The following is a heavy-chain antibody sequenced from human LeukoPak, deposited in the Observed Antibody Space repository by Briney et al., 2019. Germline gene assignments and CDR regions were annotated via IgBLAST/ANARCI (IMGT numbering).Heavy chain of an antibody. D-gene: IGHD6-19*01. CDR2: ISYDGSNK. CDR1: VFTFSRYG. Sequence: PGRALRLSCAASVFTFSRYGMHGVRQAPGKGLEGVAVISYDGSNKYYTDSLKGRFTISRDNSKNTLYLQMNSLRAEDTAVDYCAKGGGGSGWDDAFDIWGQGTMVTVSS. CDR3: AKGGGGSGWDDAFDI. V-gene: IGHV3-30*18. J-gene: IGHJ3*02.